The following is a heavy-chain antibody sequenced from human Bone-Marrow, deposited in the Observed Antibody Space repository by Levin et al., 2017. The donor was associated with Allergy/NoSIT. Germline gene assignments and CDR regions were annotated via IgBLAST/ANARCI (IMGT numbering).Heavy chain of an antibody. CDR3: AKPLNYFGSGSYPRDAFDI. CDR2: ISGSGTRT. J-gene: IGHJ3*02. CDR1: GFAFSNYA. D-gene: IGHD3-10*01. Sequence: GGSLRLSCAASGFAFSNYAMNWVRQAPGKGLEWVSTISGSGTRTFYADSVKGRFTISRDNSRNTVYWQMNSLRAEDTAVYYCAKPLNYFGSGSYPRDAFDIWGQGTMVTVSS. V-gene: IGHV3-23*01.